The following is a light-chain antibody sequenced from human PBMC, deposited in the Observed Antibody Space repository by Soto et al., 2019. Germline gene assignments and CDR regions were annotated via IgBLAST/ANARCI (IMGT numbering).Light chain of an antibody. CDR2: EVS. Sequence: QSALTQPASVSGSPGQSITISCTGTSSDVGGYDYVSWYQLHPGKAPKLMVFEVSNRPSGVSYRFSGSKSGNTASLTVSGLQADDEAVYHCSSYAGSNNLVLFGGGTKLTVL. J-gene: IGLJ2*01. CDR3: SSYAGSNNLVL. V-gene: IGLV2-14*01. CDR1: SSDVGGYDY.